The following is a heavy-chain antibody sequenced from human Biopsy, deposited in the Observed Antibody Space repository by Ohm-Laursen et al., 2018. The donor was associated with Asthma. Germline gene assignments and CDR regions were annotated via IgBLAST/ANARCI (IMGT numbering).Heavy chain of an antibody. D-gene: IGHD4-11*01. J-gene: IGHJ5*02. CDR1: GGTFSNYV. CDR2: IIPMFGTT. CDR3: ARVLTTEEGDTWFDL. Sequence: GASVKVSCKASGGTFSNYVFSWVRQAPGQGLEWMGGIIPMFGTTKYTQKFQARVSITADEATSTVYMELSSLRSEDTAVYYCARVLTTEEGDTWFDLWGQGTLVTVSS. V-gene: IGHV1-69*13.